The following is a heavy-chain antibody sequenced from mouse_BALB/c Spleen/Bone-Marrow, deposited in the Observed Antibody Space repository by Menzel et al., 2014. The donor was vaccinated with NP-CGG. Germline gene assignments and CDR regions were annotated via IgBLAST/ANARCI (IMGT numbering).Heavy chain of an antibody. D-gene: IGHD3-2*01. CDR3: ARQLDSSGYVLDY. J-gene: IGHJ2*01. CDR1: GFTFXSYT. Sequence: EVHLVESGGGLVQPGGSLKLSCAASGFTFXSYTMSWIRQTPEKRLEWVAYISDGGGRAYYPDTVKGRFTISRDNAKNTLYLQMSSLKSEDTAMYYCARQLDSSGYVLDYWGQGTTLTVSS. CDR2: ISDGGGRA. V-gene: IGHV5-12-2*01.